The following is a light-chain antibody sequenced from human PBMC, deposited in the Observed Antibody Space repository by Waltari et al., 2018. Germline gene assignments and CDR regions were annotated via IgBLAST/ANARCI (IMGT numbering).Light chain of an antibody. J-gene: IGLJ3*02. CDR1: SRHSSNI. CDR2: VNSDGSH. Sequence: QLVLTQSPSASASLGASVKLTCTLSSRHSSNIVAWQQQQPEKGPRFLMKVNSDGSHSKGDEIPDRFSGSSSGAERYLTISTVQSEDEAVYYCQTGGHGTWVFGGGTKLTVL. CDR3: QTGGHGTWV. V-gene: IGLV4-69*02.